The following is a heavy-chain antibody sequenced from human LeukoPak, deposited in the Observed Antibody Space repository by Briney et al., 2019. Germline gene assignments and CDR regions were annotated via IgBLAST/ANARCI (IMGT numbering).Heavy chain of an antibody. CDR2: IGSSGSTI. J-gene: IGHJ4*02. CDR1: GFTFSSYE. CDR3: AREPRGWYSYGPSEGILY. D-gene: IGHD5-18*01. V-gene: IGHV3-48*03. Sequence: GGSLRLSCAASGFTFSSYEMNWVRQAPGKGLEWVSYIGSSGSTIYYADSVKGRFTISRDNAKNSLYLQMNSLRAEDTAVYYCAREPRGWYSYGPSEGILYWGQGTLVTVSS.